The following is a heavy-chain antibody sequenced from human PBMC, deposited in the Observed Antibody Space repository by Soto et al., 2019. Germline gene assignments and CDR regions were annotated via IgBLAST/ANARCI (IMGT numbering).Heavy chain of an antibody. Sequence: QVHRVQSGAEVKKPGASVKVSCKGSGYIFTTYGITWVRQAPGQGLEWMGWISAHNGNTNYAQKHQGRVTVTRDTSTSTAYMELRNLRSDDTAVYYCSRGRYGDYWGQGDLVTVSS. CDR2: ISAHNGNT. J-gene: IGHJ4*02. D-gene: IGHD1-1*01. CDR1: GYIFTTYG. V-gene: IGHV1-18*01. CDR3: SRGRYGDY.